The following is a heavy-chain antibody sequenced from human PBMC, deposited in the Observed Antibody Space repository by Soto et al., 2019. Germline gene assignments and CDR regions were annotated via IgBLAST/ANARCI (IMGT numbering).Heavy chain of an antibody. V-gene: IGHV4-31*03. D-gene: IGHD3-16*01. Sequence: QVQLQESGPGLVKPSQTLSLTCTVSGGSISSGGYYWSWIRQHPGKGLEWIGSIYYSGSTYYKPSRKSRVTVSVDTSKNQFSLKLSCVAAADMAGYYCARGVLHWGQGTLVTVSS. J-gene: IGHJ4*02. CDR1: GGSISSGGYY. CDR3: ARGVLH. CDR2: IYYSGST.